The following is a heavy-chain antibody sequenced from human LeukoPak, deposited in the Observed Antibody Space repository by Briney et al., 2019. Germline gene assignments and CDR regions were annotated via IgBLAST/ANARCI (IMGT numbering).Heavy chain of an antibody. CDR3: ASTLTYYYGSGSYYIDC. CDR1: GASIRSSSYY. V-gene: IGHV4-39*01. D-gene: IGHD3-10*01. J-gene: IGHJ4*02. CDR2: ISYSGST. Sequence: SETLSLTCTVSGASIRSSSYYWGWVRQPPGRGLEWIMSISYSGSTYYNPSIKSRVTISVDTSKNQFSLTLRSVTAADTAVYYCASTLTYYYGSGSYYIDCWGQGTLVTVSS.